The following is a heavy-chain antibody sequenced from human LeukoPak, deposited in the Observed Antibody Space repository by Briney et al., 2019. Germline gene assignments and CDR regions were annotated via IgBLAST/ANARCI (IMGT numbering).Heavy chain of an antibody. V-gene: IGHV3-30*18. D-gene: IGHD6-13*01. Sequence: PGRSLRLSCAASGFTFSSYGMHWVRQAPGKGLEWVAVISYDGSNKYYADSVKGRFTISRDNSKNTLYLQMNSLRAEDTAVYYCAKDLWDSSSRSFPMDVWGQGTTVTVSS. J-gene: IGHJ6*02. CDR3: AKDLWDSSSRSFPMDV. CDR2: ISYDGSNK. CDR1: GFTFSSYG.